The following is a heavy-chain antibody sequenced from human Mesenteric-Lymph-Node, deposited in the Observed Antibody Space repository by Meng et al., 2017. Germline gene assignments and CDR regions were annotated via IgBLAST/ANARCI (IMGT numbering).Heavy chain of an antibody. D-gene: IGHD4-17*01. CDR2: IKQDGSEK. Sequence: GESLKISCAVSGFTFSSYSMNWVRQAPGKGLEWVANIKQDGSEKNYVDSVKGRFTISRDNAKNSLYLQMSSLRAEDTAVYYCARDSDYGTGDEWYGAFDVWGQGTKVTVSS. V-gene: IGHV3-7*01. J-gene: IGHJ3*01. CDR1: GFTFSSYS. CDR3: ARDSDYGTGDEWYGAFDV.